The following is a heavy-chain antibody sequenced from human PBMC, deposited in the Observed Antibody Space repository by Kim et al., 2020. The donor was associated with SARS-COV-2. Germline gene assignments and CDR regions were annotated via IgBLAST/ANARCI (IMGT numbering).Heavy chain of an antibody. Sequence: GGSLRLSCAASGFTFSSYSMNWVRQAPGKGLEWVSSISSSSSYIYYADSVKGRFTISRDNSKNSLYLQMNSLRAEDTAVYYCAREVEASSSWFDYWGQGTQVTLSS. V-gene: IGHV3-21*01. CDR2: ISSSSSYI. CDR1: GFTFSSYS. CDR3: AREVEASSSWFDY. D-gene: IGHD6-13*01. J-gene: IGHJ4*02.